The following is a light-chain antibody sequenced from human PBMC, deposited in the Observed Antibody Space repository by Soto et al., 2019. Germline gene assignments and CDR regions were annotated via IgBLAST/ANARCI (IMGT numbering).Light chain of an antibody. CDR3: HQTAGSLTWT. V-gene: IGKV1-39*01. CDR2: GAS. CDR1: QSIRYS. Sequence: DIQLTQSPSSLSASVGARVTITCRASQSIRYSLNWSQQRPGEAPKVIIYGASTLQSGGPGRFSGSRSGTEVSRTISSLQPEDFVTYYGHQTAGSLTWTFGQGTRVEVK. J-gene: IGKJ1*01.